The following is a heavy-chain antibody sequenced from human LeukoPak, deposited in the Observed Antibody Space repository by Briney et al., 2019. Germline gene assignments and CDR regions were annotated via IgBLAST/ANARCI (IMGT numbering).Heavy chain of an antibody. CDR1: GFTFSSYA. D-gene: IGHD4-17*01. CDR3: AKDRPVDYGDLYYFDY. CDR2: ISGSGGST. Sequence: GGSLRLSCVASGFTFSSYAMSWVRQAPGKGLEWVSAISGSGGSTYYADSVKGRFTISRDNSKNTLYLQMNSLRAEDTAVYYCAKDRPVDYGDLYYFDYWGQGTLVTVSS. V-gene: IGHV3-23*01. J-gene: IGHJ4*02.